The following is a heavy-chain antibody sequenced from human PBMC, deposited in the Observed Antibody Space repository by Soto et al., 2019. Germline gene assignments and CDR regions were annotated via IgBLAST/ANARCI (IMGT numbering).Heavy chain of an antibody. CDR2: IKSKTDGGTT. CDR1: GFTFNNAW. V-gene: IGHV3-15*01. Sequence: GGSLRLSCAASGFTFNNAWMSWVRQAPGKGLEWVGRIKSKTDGGTTDYAAPVKGRFTISRDDSKNTLYLQMNSLKTEDTAVYYCTTATWWGYYMDVWGKGTTVTVSS. CDR3: TTATWWGYYMDV. J-gene: IGHJ6*03. D-gene: IGHD2-15*01.